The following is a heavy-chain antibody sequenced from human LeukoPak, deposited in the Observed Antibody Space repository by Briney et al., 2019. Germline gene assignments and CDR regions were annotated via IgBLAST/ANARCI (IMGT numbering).Heavy chain of an antibody. D-gene: IGHD1-26*01. V-gene: IGHV1-69*05. CDR2: IIPIFDTA. CDR1: GGTFSSYA. CDR3: ARVPVDSGSYERDYFDY. Sequence: ASVKVSCKASGGTFSSYAISWVRQAPGQGLEWMGGIIPIFDTANYAQKFQGRVTITTDESTSTAYMELSSLRSEDTAVYYCARVPVDSGSYERDYFDYWGQGTLVTVSS. J-gene: IGHJ4*02.